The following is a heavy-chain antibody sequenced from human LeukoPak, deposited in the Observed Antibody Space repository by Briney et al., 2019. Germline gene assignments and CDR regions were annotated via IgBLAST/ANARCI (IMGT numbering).Heavy chain of an antibody. CDR3: ARDHPHYYDSSPDAFDI. V-gene: IGHV4-34*01. CDR1: GGSFSGYY. D-gene: IGHD3-22*01. CDR2: INHSGST. Sequence: PSETLSLTCAVYGGSFSGYYWSWIRQPPGKGLEWIGEINHSGSTNYNPSLKSRVTISVDTSKNQFSLKLSSVTAADTAVYYCARDHPHYYDSSPDAFDIWGQGAIVTVSS. J-gene: IGHJ3*02.